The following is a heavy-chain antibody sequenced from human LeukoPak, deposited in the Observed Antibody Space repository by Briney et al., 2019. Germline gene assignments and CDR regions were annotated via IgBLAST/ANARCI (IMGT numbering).Heavy chain of an antibody. J-gene: IGHJ4*02. CDR2: ISSDGSNK. Sequence: PGGSLRLSCAASGFTFSSYGMQWVRQAPGKGLEWVAVISSDGSNKYYADSVKGRFTISRDNSKNTLYLQMNSLRAEDTAVYYCAKDIIDWGQGTLVTVSS. CDR1: GFTFSSYG. CDR3: AKDIID. V-gene: IGHV3-30*18.